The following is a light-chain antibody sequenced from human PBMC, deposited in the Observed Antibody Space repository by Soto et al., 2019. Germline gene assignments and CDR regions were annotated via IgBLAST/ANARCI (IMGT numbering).Light chain of an antibody. CDR3: QQRVNSVT. CDR2: DSS. J-gene: IGKJ4*01. Sequence: EIVLTQSPATLSLSPGERASLSCRASQSVTTYLAWYQQKPGQAPRLLIYDSSNSATGIPARFSVSWSGTDFSLSISSLKSEHLAVYCGQQRVNSVTFGRPTKVEI. CDR1: QSVTTY. V-gene: IGKV3-11*01.